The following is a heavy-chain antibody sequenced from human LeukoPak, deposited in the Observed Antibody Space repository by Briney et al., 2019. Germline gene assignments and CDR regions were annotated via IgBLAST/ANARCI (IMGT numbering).Heavy chain of an antibody. J-gene: IGHJ4*02. V-gene: IGHV3-23*01. CDR2: ISGSGGST. Sequence: RGSLRLSCAASGFTFSSYAMSWVRQAPGKGLEWVSAISGSGGSTYYADSVKGRFTISRDNSKNTLYLQMNSLRAEDTAVYYCAKAVSSITMIACPDYWGQGTLVTVSS. CDR1: GFTFSSYA. D-gene: IGHD3-22*01. CDR3: AKAVSSITMIACPDY.